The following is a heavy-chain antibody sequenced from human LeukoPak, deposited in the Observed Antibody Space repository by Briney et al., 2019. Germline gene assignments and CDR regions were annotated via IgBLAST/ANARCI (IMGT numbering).Heavy chain of an antibody. D-gene: IGHD1-20*01. Sequence: GASVKVSCKASGGTFSSYAISWVRQAPGQGLEWMGGIIPIFGTADYAQKFQGRVTITADESTSTAYMELSSLRSEDTAVYYCARDPIPGYNWNLWNDYWGQGTLVTVSS. J-gene: IGHJ4*02. CDR2: IIPIFGTA. CDR1: GGTFSSYA. V-gene: IGHV1-69*13. CDR3: ARDPIPGYNWNLWNDY.